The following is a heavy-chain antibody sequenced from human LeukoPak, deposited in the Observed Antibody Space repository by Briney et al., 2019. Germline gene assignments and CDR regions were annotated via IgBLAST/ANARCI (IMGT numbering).Heavy chain of an antibody. Sequence: GGSLRLSCAASGFTFSDYHMNWIRQAPGKGLEWISYISPGGQTTYFADSVKGRVTLSRDNAKNSPSLQMNSLTADDTAVYFCAVGRDIRVAGPGGYFDYWGPGNPGRRLL. CDR2: ISPGGQTT. J-gene: IGHJ4*02. CDR3: AVGRDIRVAGPGGYFDY. CDR1: GFTFSDYH. D-gene: IGHD6-19*01. V-gene: IGHV3-11*01.